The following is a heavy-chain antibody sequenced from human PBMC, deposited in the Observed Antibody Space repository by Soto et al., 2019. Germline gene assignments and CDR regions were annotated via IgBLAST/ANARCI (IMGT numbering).Heavy chain of an antibody. J-gene: IGHJ6*02. CDR3: ARHLDSGSYPYYYYYGMDV. V-gene: IGHV5-51*01. Sequence: GESLKISCKGSGYSFTSYCIGWVRQMPGKGLEWMGIIYPGDSDTRYSPSFQGQVTISADKSISTAYLQWSSLKASDTAMYYCARHLDSGSYPYYYYYGMDVWGQGTTVTVSS. CDR2: IYPGDSDT. CDR1: GYSFTSYC. D-gene: IGHD1-26*01.